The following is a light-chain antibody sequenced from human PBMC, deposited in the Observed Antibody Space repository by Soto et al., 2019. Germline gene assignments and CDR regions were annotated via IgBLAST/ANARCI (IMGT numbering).Light chain of an antibody. CDR2: DAS. CDR1: QTVYNY. J-gene: IGKJ4*01. Sequence: EIVLTQSPATLSLSPGELATLSCRASQTVYNYLVWYQQRPGQAPRLLISDASNRDTGIPARFSGSGSGTDFALTINSLEPEDLAIYFCQQRYDWPLTFGGGSKIEMK. V-gene: IGKV3-11*01. CDR3: QQRYDWPLT.